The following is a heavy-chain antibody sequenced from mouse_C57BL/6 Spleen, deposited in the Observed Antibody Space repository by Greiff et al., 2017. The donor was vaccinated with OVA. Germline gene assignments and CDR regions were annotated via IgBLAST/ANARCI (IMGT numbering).Heavy chain of an antibody. D-gene: IGHD4-1*01. CDR1: GYTFTVYE. V-gene: IGHV1-15*01. Sequence: QVQLQQSGAELVRPGASVTLSCKASGYTFTVYEMHWVKQTPVHGLEWIGAIDPETGGTAYNQKFKGKAILTADKSSSTAYMELRSLTSEDSAVYYCTRRELGAFDCWGQGTTLTVSS. CDR2: IDPETGGT. J-gene: IGHJ2*01. CDR3: TRRELGAFDC.